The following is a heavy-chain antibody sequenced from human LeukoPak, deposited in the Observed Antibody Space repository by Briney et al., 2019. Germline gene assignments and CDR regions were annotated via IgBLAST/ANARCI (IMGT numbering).Heavy chain of an antibody. CDR2: ISGSGGST. D-gene: IGHD5-24*01. CDR1: GFTFSSYA. J-gene: IGHJ1*01. CDR3: SRDSHRNSDEH. Sequence: PGGSLRLSCAASGFTFSSYAMSWVRQAPGKGLEWVSAISGSGGSTYYADSVKGRFTISRDNAENSLYLQMNSLRAEDTAVYYCSRDSHRNSDEHWGQGTLVTVSS. V-gene: IGHV3-23*01.